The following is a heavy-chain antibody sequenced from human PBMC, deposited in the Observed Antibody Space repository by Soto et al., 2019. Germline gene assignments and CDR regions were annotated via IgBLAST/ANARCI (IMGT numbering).Heavy chain of an antibody. D-gene: IGHD5-12*01. Sequence: EVQLLESGGGLVQPGGSLRLSCAASGFTFSSYAMSWVRQAPGKGLEWVSAISGSGGSTYYADSVKGRFTISRDNSKNTLYLQMTSLRAEDTAVYYCAKDLTPYSGYDLSDYWGQGTLVTVSS. V-gene: IGHV3-23*01. J-gene: IGHJ4*02. CDR3: AKDLTPYSGYDLSDY. CDR1: GFTFSSYA. CDR2: ISGSGGST.